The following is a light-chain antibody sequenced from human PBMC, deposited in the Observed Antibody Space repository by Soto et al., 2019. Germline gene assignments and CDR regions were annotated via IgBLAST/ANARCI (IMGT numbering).Light chain of an antibody. J-gene: IGKJ2*01. Sequence: EIVMTQSPATLSVSPGERASLSCRASQSVSSNLAWYQQKPGQAPRLLIHGASTRATGIPARFSGSGSGTDFTLTINNLQPEGFATYYCQQSYRTPYTFGQGTKVDIK. CDR1: QSVSSN. CDR2: GAS. V-gene: IGKV3-15*01. CDR3: QQSYRTPYT.